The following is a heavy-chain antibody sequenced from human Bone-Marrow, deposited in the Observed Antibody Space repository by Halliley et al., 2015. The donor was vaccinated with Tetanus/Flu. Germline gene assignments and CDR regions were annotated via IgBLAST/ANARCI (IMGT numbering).Heavy chain of an antibody. CDR2: IYSSGTN. J-gene: IGHJ6*02. CDR3: ARDTTSGFYHYGLDV. CDR1: GYSISSGYY. Sequence: TLSLTCSVSGYSISSGYYWGWIRQPPGRGLEWIGTIYSSGTNYCNPSLQSRATISLGPSQNSFSLNLRSATAADTAVYYCARDTTSGFYHYGLDVWGQGTTVTVSS. D-gene: IGHD2-2*01. V-gene: IGHV4-38-2*02.